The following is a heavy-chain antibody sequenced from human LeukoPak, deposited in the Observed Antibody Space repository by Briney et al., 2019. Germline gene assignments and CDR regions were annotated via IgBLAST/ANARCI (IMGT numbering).Heavy chain of an antibody. D-gene: IGHD3-22*01. CDR1: GGSISNGGYY. Sequence: KPSQTLSLTCTVSGGSISNGGYYWSRIRQPPGKGLEWIAYIYYTGTTYYNPSLKSRVTISLDTSKNQFSLKLSSVTAADTAIYYCARGRGRNYYDSSPAWFDPWGQGTLVTVSS. V-gene: IGHV4-31*03. J-gene: IGHJ5*02. CDR2: IYYTGTT. CDR3: ARGRGRNYYDSSPAWFDP.